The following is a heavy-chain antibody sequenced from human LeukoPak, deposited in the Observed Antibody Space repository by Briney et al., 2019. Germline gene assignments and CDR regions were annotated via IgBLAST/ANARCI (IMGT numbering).Heavy chain of an antibody. CDR3: AREYYDSSGYIDY. J-gene: IGHJ4*02. V-gene: IGHV1-69*13. D-gene: IGHD3-22*01. CDR2: IIPIFGTA. Sequence: GASVKVSCKASGGTFSSYAISWVRQAPGQGLEWMGGIIPIFGTANYAQKFQGRVTITADESTSTAHMELGSLRSEDTAVYYCAREYYDSSGYIDYWGQGTLVTVSS. CDR1: GGTFSSYA.